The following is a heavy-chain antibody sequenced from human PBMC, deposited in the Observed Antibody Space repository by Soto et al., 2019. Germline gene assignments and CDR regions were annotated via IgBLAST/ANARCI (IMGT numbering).Heavy chain of an antibody. D-gene: IGHD6-25*01. CDR2: IYYSGST. Sequence: PXETLSLTCSASGGSISSVGHYWTWIRQQPGKGLEWIGYIYYSGSTDYNPSLKSRVTISVDRSKNQFSLNLSSVTAADTAIYYCARESGGYDSSTRYGLDVWGQGTTVTV. CDR3: ARESGGYDSSTRYGLDV. V-gene: IGHV4-31*03. CDR1: GGSISSVGHY. J-gene: IGHJ6*02.